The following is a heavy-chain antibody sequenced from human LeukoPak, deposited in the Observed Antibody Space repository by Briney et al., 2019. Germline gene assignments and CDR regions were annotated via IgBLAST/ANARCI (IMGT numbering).Heavy chain of an antibody. Sequence: GGSLRLSCAASGFTFSSYAMTWVRQAPGKGLEWVSAISSSGGNTNHADSVKGRFTISRDNSNNTLYLQMNSLRAEDTALYFCAKDGGGNCYDPIDYWAREFWSPSPQ. D-gene: IGHD2-21*01. CDR3: AKDGGGNCYDPIDY. CDR2: ISSSGGNT. CDR1: GFTFSSYA. V-gene: IGHV3-23*01. J-gene: IGHJ4*02.